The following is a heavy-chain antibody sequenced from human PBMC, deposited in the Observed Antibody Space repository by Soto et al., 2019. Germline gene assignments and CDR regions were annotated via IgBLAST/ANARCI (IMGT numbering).Heavy chain of an antibody. CDR2: IKSNADGGTT. Sequence: EVQLVESGGDLVKPGGSLRLSCAASEFTFANAWISWVRQAPGKGLEWVGRIKSNADGGTTDYAAPVKGRFTISRDESQNTLYLQMNSLKTEDTAVYYCTSLYYGHWGQGTLVTVSS. J-gene: IGHJ4*02. V-gene: IGHV3-15*01. D-gene: IGHD4-17*01. CDR1: EFTFANAW. CDR3: TSLYYGH.